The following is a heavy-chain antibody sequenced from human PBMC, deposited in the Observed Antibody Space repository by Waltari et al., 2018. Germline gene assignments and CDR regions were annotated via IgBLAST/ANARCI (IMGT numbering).Heavy chain of an antibody. V-gene: IGHV4-38-2*02. D-gene: IGHD4-17*01. CDR1: GYSIRRGYY. CDR3: ATPMTTVVPVDAFDI. J-gene: IGHJ3*02. CDR2: IYHSGST. Sequence: QVQLQESGPGLVKPSETLSLTCTVSGYSIRRGYYWGSFRQPPGKGMEWIGSIYHSGSTYYNPSLKSRVTISGDTSKNQFSLKLSSVTAADTAVYYCATPMTTVVPVDAFDIWGQGTMVTVSS.